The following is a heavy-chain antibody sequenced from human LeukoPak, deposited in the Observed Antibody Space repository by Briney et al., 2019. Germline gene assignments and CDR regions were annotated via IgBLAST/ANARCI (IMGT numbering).Heavy chain of an antibody. D-gene: IGHD3-22*01. Sequence: GGSLRLSCAASGFTFSSYDMHWVRQATGKGLEWVSAIGTAGDAYYPGSAEGRFTISRENAKNSLYLQMNSLRAGDTAVYYCARAVYYYDSSGPIDYWGQGTLVTVSS. CDR3: ARAVYYYDSSGPIDY. V-gene: IGHV3-13*01. CDR1: GFTFSSYD. CDR2: IGTAGDA. J-gene: IGHJ4*02.